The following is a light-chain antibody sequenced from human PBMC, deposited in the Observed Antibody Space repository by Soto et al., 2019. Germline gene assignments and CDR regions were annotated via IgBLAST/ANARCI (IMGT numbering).Light chain of an antibody. V-gene: IGLV1-40*01. CDR3: QSYDSSLTNAV. J-gene: IGLJ2*01. CDR2: GNN. CDR1: SSNIGAGYD. Sequence: QSVLTQPPSVSGAPGQTITISCTGSSSNIGAGYDVHWYQQLPGRAPKLLIYGNNNRPSGVPDRFSGSKSGTSVSLAITGLRGEDEDDYHSQSYDSSLTNAVFGGGTKLTVL.